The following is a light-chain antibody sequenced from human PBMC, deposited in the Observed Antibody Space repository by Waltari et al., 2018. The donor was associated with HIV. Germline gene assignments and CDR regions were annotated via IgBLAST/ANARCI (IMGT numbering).Light chain of an antibody. Sequence: QSVLTQPPSASGTPGQRVTISCSGSSSTIGSNTVNWYQQPPGTAPKLLIYSNNQRPSGVPDRFSGSTSGTSASLAISGLQSEDEADYYCTAWDDGLSDPVFGGGTKLTVL. V-gene: IGLV1-44*01. CDR3: TAWDDGLSDPV. CDR2: SNN. J-gene: IGLJ3*02. CDR1: SSTIGSNT.